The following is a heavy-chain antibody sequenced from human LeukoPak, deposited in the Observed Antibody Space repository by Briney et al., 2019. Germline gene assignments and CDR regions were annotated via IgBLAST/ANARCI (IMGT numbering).Heavy chain of an antibody. J-gene: IGHJ4*02. D-gene: IGHD3-10*01. Sequence: GGSLRLSCAASGFTFSNSWMNWVRQAPGKGLEWVANMNQDGRDKNYMDSVKGRFTISRDNAKNSLYLQMKSLRAEDTAVYYCARVEALYNSGSVWAYWGQGTLVTVSS. V-gene: IGHV3-7*01. CDR3: ARVEALYNSGSVWAY. CDR1: GFTFSNSW. CDR2: MNQDGRDK.